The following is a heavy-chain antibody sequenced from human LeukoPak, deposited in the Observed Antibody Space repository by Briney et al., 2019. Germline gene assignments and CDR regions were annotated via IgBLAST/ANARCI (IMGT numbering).Heavy chain of an antibody. Sequence: PSETLSLTCTVSGGSISSGDYYWSWIRQPPGKGLEWIGYIYYSGSTYYNPSLKSRVTISVDTSKNQFSLKLSSVTAADTAVYYCARVDTVVVPATITYYYYMDVWGKGTTVTVSS. CDR2: IYYSGST. V-gene: IGHV4-30-4*02. J-gene: IGHJ6*03. CDR3: ARVDTVVVPATITYYYYMDV. CDR1: GGSISSGDYY. D-gene: IGHD2-2*03.